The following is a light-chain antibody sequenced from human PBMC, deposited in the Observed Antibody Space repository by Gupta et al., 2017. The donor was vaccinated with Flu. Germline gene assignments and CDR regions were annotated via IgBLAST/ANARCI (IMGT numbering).Light chain of an antibody. CDR1: SSDVGTYDF. CDR3: SSYAGTDSLV. J-gene: IGLJ3*02. Sequence: QSALTPPRSVAGSPGQSVTVSCTGTSSDVGTYDFVSWYQQHPGNSPNLLIYEVTRRPAGVSGRFSGSKSGNTASLSISARKEDDEAEYYGSSYAGTDSLVFGGGTKLTVL. CDR2: EVT. V-gene: IGLV2-11*01.